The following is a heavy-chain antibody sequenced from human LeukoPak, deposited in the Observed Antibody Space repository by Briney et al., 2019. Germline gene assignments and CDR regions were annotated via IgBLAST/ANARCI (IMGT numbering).Heavy chain of an antibody. V-gene: IGHV1-18*01. CDR1: GGTFSSYA. D-gene: IGHD3-22*01. CDR2: ISAYNGNT. J-gene: IGHJ4*02. Sequence: ASVKVSCKASGGTFSSYAISWVRQAPGQGLEWMGWISAYNGNTNYAQKLQGRVTMTTDTSTSTAYMELRSLRSDDTAVYYCARQTIVTSPDYWGQGTLVTVSS. CDR3: ARQTIVTSPDY.